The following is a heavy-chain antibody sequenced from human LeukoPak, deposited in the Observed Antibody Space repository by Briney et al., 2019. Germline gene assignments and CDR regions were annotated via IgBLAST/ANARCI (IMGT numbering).Heavy chain of an antibody. Sequence: RASVKVSCKASGYTFTSYGISWVRQAPGQELEWMGWISAYNGNTNYAQKLQGRVTMTTDTSTSTAYMELRSLRSDDTAVYYCARGATFGGAKRYFDYWGQGTLVTVSS. CDR1: GYTFTSYG. V-gene: IGHV1-18*01. CDR3: ARGATFGGAKRYFDY. J-gene: IGHJ4*02. CDR2: ISAYNGNT. D-gene: IGHD3-16*01.